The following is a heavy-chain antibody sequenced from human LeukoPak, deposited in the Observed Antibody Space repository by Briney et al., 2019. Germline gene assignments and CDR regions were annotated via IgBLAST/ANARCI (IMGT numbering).Heavy chain of an antibody. V-gene: IGHV4-59*08. J-gene: IGHJ4*02. CDR2: IYYSWST. CDR1: GGSISSYY. Sequence: SETLSLTCTVSGGSISSYYWSWIRQPPGKGLEWIGYIYYSWSTNYNPSLKSRVTISVDTSKNQFSLKLSSVTAADTAVYYCASTHTYYYDSSGYFLFDYWGQGTLVTVSS. D-gene: IGHD3-22*01. CDR3: ASTHTYYYDSSGYFLFDY.